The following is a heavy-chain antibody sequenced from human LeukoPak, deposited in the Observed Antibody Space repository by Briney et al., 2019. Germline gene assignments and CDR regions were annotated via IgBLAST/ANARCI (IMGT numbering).Heavy chain of an antibody. J-gene: IGHJ1*01. CDR3: ATLGRIAAASHYFHH. CDR2: IYSGGST. V-gene: IGHV3-53*01. D-gene: IGHD6-13*01. Sequence: GGSLRLSCAASGFTVSSNYMSWVCQAPGKGLEWVSVIYSGGSTYYADSVRGRFTISRDNSKNTLYLQMNSLRAEDTAVYYCATLGRIAAASHYFHHWGQGTLVTVSS. CDR1: GFTVSSNY.